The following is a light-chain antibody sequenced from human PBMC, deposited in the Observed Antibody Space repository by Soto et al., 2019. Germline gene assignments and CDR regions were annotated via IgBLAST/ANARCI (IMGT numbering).Light chain of an antibody. Sequence: EIALTQSPGTLSLSPGERATLSCRASQSVRSSYLAWYQQKPGQAPRLLIYGASSRATGIPDRFSCSGSGTDFTLTISRLEPEDFAVYYCQQYGSAPRTFGQGTKVEIK. V-gene: IGKV3-20*01. CDR2: GAS. CDR1: QSVRSSY. J-gene: IGKJ1*01. CDR3: QQYGSAPRT.